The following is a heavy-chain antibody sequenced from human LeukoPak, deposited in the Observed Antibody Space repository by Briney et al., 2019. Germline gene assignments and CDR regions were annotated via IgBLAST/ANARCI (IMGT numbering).Heavy chain of an antibody. J-gene: IGHJ4*02. CDR3: ARGGILTGYGDFDY. D-gene: IGHD3-9*01. V-gene: IGHV3-33*01. CDR1: GFTFSSYG. CDR2: IWYDGSNK. Sequence: PGGSLRLSCAASGFTFSSYGMHWVRQAPGKGLEWVAVIWYDGSNKYYADSVKGRFTISRDNSKNTLYLQMNSLRAEDTAVYYCARGGILTGYGDFDYWGQGTLVTVSS.